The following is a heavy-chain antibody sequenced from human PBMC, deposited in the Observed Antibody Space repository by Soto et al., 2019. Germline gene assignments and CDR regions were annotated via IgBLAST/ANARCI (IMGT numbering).Heavy chain of an antibody. CDR2: IYCDDDK. Sequence: QITLKESGPTLVKPTQTLTLTCTFSGFSLSTSGVGVGWIRHPPGKALEWLALIYCDDDKRYSPSLKSRLTITKDTSKNQVVLTMTNMDPVDTATYYCAHLGRGSTGLGYWGQGTLVTVSS. CDR1: GFSLSTSGVG. CDR3: AHLGRGSTGLGY. J-gene: IGHJ4*02. V-gene: IGHV2-5*02. D-gene: IGHD3-16*01.